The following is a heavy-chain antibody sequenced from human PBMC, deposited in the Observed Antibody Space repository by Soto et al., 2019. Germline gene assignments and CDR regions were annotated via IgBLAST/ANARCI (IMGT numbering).Heavy chain of an antibody. CDR3: ARDTGYTFGSLNY. CDR2: INANSGDT. CDR1: GYTFTGYY. Sequence: ASVKVSCKASGYTFTGYYMHWVRQAPGQRLEWMGWINANSGDTMYSQKFQGRITMTRDTSASTAYMELNSLKSEDTAIYYCARDTGYTFGSLNYWGPGTLVTVSS. D-gene: IGHD5-18*01. V-gene: IGHV1-2*02. J-gene: IGHJ4*02.